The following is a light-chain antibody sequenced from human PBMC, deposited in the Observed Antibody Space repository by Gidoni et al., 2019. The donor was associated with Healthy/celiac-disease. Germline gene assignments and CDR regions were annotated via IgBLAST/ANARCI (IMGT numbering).Light chain of an antibody. Sequence: QSVLTQPPSVSGAPGQRVTISCTGSRSNIGAGYDVHWYQQLPVKAPKLIIYGNSNRPSGVPDRFSGSKSGTSASLAITGLQAEDEADYYCQSYDSSLSGVVFGGGTKRTVL. CDR3: QSYDSSLSGVV. J-gene: IGLJ2*01. CDR2: GNS. CDR1: RSNIGAGYD. V-gene: IGLV1-40*01.